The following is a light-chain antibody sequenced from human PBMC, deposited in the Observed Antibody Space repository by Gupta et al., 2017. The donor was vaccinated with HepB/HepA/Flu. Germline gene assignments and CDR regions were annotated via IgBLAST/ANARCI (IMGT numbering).Light chain of an antibody. CDR1: SSNVGSKN. CDR3: AAWDESLNCVV. V-gene: IGLV1-44*01. J-gene: IGLJ2*01. Sequence: QSVLTHSPSLSGTPGTSATISSSGSSSNVGSKNVYWYQQHPGRAPKLLIYYDDERPSGVPDRFSGSKSDTSASLAISGLQSEDEADYYCAAWDESLNCVVFGGGTKLTVL. CDR2: YDD.